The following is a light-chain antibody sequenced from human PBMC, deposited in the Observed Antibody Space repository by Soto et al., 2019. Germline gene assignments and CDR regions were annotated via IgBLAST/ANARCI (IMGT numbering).Light chain of an antibody. Sequence: VMTQSPATLSVSLGERATLSCRTSQSVSTYLAWYQKKPGQAPRLLIYGASSRATGIPDRFSGSGSGTDFTLTISRLEPEDFAVYYCQQYGRTFGQGTKVDIK. V-gene: IGKV3-20*01. J-gene: IGKJ1*01. CDR2: GAS. CDR3: QQYGRT. CDR1: QSVSTY.